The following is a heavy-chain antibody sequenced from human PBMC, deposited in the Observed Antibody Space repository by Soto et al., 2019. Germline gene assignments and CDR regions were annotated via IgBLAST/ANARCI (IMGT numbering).Heavy chain of an antibody. V-gene: IGHV6-1*01. Sequence: SQTLSLTCAISGDSVSSNSAAWNWIRQSPSRGLEWLGRTYYRSKWYNDYAVSVKSRITINPDTSKNQLSLQLNSVTPEDTAVYYCARAAVVVPAANYYYGMDVWGQGTTVTVSS. J-gene: IGHJ6*02. D-gene: IGHD2-2*01. CDR1: GDSVSSNSAA. CDR2: TYYRSKWYN. CDR3: ARAAVVVPAANYYYGMDV.